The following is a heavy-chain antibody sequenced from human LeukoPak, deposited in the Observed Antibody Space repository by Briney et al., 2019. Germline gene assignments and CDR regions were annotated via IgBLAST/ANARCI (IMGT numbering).Heavy chain of an antibody. D-gene: IGHD4-11*01. CDR3: ARSNYDDYSNYGRFDY. CDR1: GGXVSSVSYY. CDR2: IYYSGST. V-gene: IGHV4-61*01. Sequence: SETLSLTCTVSGGXVSSVSYYWSWIRQPPGKGLEWIGYIYYSGSTNYNPSLKSRVTISVDTSKNQFSLKLSSVTAADTAVYYCARSNYDDYSNYGRFDYWGQGTLVTVSS. J-gene: IGHJ4*02.